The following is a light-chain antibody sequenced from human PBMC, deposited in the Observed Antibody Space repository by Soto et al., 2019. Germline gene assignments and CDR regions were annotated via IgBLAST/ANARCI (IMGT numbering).Light chain of an antibody. CDR1: SSNIGAGYD. CDR3: CSYRDSYTWV. V-gene: IGLV1-40*01. Sequence: QSVLTQPPSVSGAPGQRVTISCTGSSSNIGAGYDVHWYQQRPGTAPKLLIFGNSNRPSGVPDRFSGSKSGTSASLAITGLQAEDEGDYYCCSYRDSYTWVFGGGTKLTVL. CDR2: GNS. J-gene: IGLJ3*02.